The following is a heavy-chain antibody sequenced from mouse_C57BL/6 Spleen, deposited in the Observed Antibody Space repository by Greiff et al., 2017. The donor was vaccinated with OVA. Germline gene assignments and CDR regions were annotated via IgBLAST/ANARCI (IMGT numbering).Heavy chain of an antibody. CDR1: GFSFNTYA. CDR3: VRHIYDGYYDWYFDV. Sequence: EVHLVESGGGLVQPKGSLKLSCAASGFSFNTYAMNWVRQAPGKGLEWVARIRSKSNNYATYYADSVKDRFTISRDDSESMLYLQMNNLKTEDTAMYYCVRHIYDGYYDWYFDVWGTGTTVTVSS. V-gene: IGHV10-1*01. CDR2: IRSKSNNYAT. D-gene: IGHD2-3*01. J-gene: IGHJ1*03.